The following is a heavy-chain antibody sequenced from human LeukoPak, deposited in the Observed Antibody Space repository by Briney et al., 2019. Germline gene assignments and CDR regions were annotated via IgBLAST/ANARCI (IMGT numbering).Heavy chain of an antibody. D-gene: IGHD2-2*01. CDR1: GYTFTSYY. Sequence: ASVKVSCKASGYTFTSYYMHWVRQAPGHGLEWMGIINPSGGSTSYAQKFQGRVTMTRDTSTSTVYMELSSLRSEDTAVYYCARAGGYCSSTSCYVLGYWGQGTLVTVSS. CDR3: ARAGGYCSSTSCYVLGY. CDR2: INPSGGST. V-gene: IGHV1-46*01. J-gene: IGHJ4*02.